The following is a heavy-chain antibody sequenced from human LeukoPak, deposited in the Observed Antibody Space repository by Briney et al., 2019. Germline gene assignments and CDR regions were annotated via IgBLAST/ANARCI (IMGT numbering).Heavy chain of an antibody. CDR3: ARGYCSSTSCYKVYYYYMDV. CDR2: IIPIFGTA. D-gene: IGHD2-2*02. J-gene: IGHJ6*03. V-gene: IGHV1-69*05. CDR1: GGTFCSYA. Sequence: SVKVSCKASGGTFCSYAISWVRQAPGQGLEWMGGIIPIFGTANYVQKFQGRATITTDESTSAAYMELSSLRSEDTAVYYCARGYCSSTSCYKVYYYYMDVWGKGTTVTLSS.